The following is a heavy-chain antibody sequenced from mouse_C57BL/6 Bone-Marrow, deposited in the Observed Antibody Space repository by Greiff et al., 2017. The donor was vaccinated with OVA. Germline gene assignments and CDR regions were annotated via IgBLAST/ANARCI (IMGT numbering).Heavy chain of an antibody. J-gene: IGHJ1*03. D-gene: IGHD2-2*01. CDR2: IDPETGGT. CDR1: GYTFTDYE. CDR3: TRGGYHWYFDV. Sequence: QVQLQQSGAELVRPGASVTLSCKASGYTFTDYEMHWVKQTPVHGLEWIGAIDPETGGTAYNQKFKGKAILTADKSSSTAYMELRSLTSEDSAVDYCTRGGYHWYFDVWGTGTTVTVSS. V-gene: IGHV1-15*01.